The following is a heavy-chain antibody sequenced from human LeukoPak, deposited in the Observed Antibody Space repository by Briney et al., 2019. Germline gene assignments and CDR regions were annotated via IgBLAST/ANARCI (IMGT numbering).Heavy chain of an antibody. D-gene: IGHD3-10*02. Sequence: SETLSLTCTVSGGSISSYFWSWIRQPPGKGLEWIGYIYYSGSTDYNPPLQSRVTISVDTSENQFSLKLSSVTAADTAVYYCARHVPVSQYHYGMDVWGQGTTVTVSS. CDR1: GGSISSYF. CDR2: IYYSGST. CDR3: ARHVPVSQYHYGMDV. J-gene: IGHJ6*02. V-gene: IGHV4-59*08.